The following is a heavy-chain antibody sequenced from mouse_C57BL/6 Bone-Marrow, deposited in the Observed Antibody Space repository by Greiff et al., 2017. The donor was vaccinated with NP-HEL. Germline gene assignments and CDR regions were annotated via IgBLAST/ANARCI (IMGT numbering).Heavy chain of an antibody. J-gene: IGHJ2*01. CDR2: ISYDGSN. D-gene: IGHD1-1*01. V-gene: IGHV3-6*01. CDR3: ARGLITTGDFDY. CDR1: GYSITSGYY. Sequence: EVKLQESGPGLVQPSQSLSLTCSVTGYSITSGYYWNWIRQFPGNKLEWMGYISYDGSNNYNPSLKNRISITRDTSKNQFFLKLNSVTTEDTATYYCARGLITTGDFDYWGQGTTLTVSS.